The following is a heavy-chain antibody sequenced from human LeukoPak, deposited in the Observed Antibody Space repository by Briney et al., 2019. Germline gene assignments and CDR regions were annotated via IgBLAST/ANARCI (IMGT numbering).Heavy chain of an antibody. D-gene: IGHD5-18*01. CDR1: GGSISSYY. V-gene: IGHV4-59*01. CDR2: IYYGGST. CDR3: ARGAAGYSYG. Sequence: SETLSLTCTVSGGSISSYYWSWIRQPPGKGLEWIGHIYYGGSTNYNPSLKSRVTISIDTSKNQSSLRLSSVTAADTAVYYCARGAAGYSYGWGQGTLVTVSS. J-gene: IGHJ4*02.